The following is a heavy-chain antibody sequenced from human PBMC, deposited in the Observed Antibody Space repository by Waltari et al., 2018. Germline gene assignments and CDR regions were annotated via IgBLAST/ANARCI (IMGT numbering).Heavy chain of an antibody. CDR1: GMTFTTNS. Sequence: EVQLVESGGGLVQPGGALRLSCAASGMTFTTNSMHGVRQAPGKGLEWISYVSGDSGYIYYADSVRGRFTISRDNAQNSMYLQMNNLRADDTAVYYCAGIRRGFWFFDLWGRGTLVTVSS. CDR2: VSGDSGYI. D-gene: IGHD3-10*01. J-gene: IGHJ2*01. V-gene: IGHV3-48*04. CDR3: AGIRRGFWFFDL.